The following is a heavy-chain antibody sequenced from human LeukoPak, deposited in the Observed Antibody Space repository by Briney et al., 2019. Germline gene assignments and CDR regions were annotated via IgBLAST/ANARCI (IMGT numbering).Heavy chain of an antibody. V-gene: IGHV1-2*02. Sequence: GASVKVSCRASGYTFTSYGISWVRQAPGQGLEWMGWINPNSGGTNYAQKFQGRVTMTRDTSISTAYMELSRLRSDDTAVYYCARDRWDRYYYDSSGYYPWGQGTLVTVSS. CDR2: INPNSGGT. D-gene: IGHD3-22*01. CDR1: GYTFTSYG. CDR3: ARDRWDRYYYDSSGYYP. J-gene: IGHJ5*02.